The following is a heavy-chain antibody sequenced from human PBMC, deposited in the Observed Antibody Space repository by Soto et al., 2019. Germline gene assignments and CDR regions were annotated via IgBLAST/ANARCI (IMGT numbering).Heavy chain of an antibody. CDR1: GYAFTTYG. J-gene: IGHJ4*02. Sequence: QVHLVQSGAEVKKPGASVKVSCKGSGYAFTTYGITWVRQAPGQGLEWMGWISAHNGNTNYAQKLQGRFTVTSDTSTSTAYMELRSLRSDDTAVYYCARGRNGDYWGQGALVTVSS. CDR3: ARGRNGDY. V-gene: IGHV1-18*01. D-gene: IGHD1-1*01. CDR2: ISAHNGNT.